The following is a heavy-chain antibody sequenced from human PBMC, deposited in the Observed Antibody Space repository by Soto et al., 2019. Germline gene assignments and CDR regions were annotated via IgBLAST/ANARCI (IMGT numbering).Heavy chain of an antibody. CDR1: GFTFSSYA. Sequence: QVQLVESGGGVVQPGRSLRLSCAASGFTFSSYAMHWVRQAPGKGLEWVAVISYDGSNKYYADSVKGRFTISRDNSKNTLYLQMNRLRAEDTAVYYCARGSVWYQLPDPVDYWGQGTLVTVSS. CDR3: ARGSVWYQLPDPVDY. D-gene: IGHD2-2*01. CDR2: ISYDGSNK. J-gene: IGHJ4*02. V-gene: IGHV3-30-3*01.